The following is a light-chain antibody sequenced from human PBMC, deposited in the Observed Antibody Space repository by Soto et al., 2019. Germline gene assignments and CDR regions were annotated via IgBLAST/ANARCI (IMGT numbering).Light chain of an antibody. Sequence: QAVVAQPPSASGTPGQTVTISCSGGSSNIKTNGVSWYQQVPGAAPKLLIYSNSQRPSGAPDRFSGSKSGTSASLAISGLQSEDEATYHCSTWDDILNGLIFGGGTKLTVL. CDR1: SSNIKTNG. CDR3: STWDDILNGLI. V-gene: IGLV1-44*01. J-gene: IGLJ2*01. CDR2: SNS.